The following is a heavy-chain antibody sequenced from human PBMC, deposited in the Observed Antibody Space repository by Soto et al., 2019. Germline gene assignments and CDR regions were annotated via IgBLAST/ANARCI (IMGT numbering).Heavy chain of an antibody. CDR1: GDSINSADYY. Sequence: PSETLSLTCTVSGDSINSADYYWSWLRQPPGKGLEWIGYIYYSRSDYHNPSLGRRATITIDTSRNQFSLNLMSVTAADTAVYYCARVVQFYDSSGYSFYYFDYWGQGALVTVSS. V-gene: IGHV4-30-4*01. CDR2: IYYSRSD. D-gene: IGHD3-22*01. J-gene: IGHJ4*02. CDR3: ARVVQFYDSSGYSFYYFDY.